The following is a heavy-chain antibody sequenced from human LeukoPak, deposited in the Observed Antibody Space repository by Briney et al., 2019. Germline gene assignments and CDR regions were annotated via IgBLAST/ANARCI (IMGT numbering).Heavy chain of an antibody. CDR1: GGSISSYY. CDR3: ARTIPDSSGYYYSDY. Sequence: SETLSLTCTVSGGSISSYYWSWIRQPPGKELEWIGYIYYSGRTYYNPSPKSRVTISVDTSKNQFSLSLSSVTAADTAVYYCARTIPDSSGYYYSDYWGQGTLVTVFS. D-gene: IGHD3-22*01. CDR2: IYYSGRT. V-gene: IGHV4-59*08. J-gene: IGHJ4*02.